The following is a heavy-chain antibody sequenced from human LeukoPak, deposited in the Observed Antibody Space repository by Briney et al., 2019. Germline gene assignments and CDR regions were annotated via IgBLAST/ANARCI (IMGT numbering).Heavy chain of an antibody. V-gene: IGHV3-23*01. D-gene: IGHD2-2*01. CDR3: AKRRTHIVVVPAAIGAFDI. Sequence: PGGSLRLSCAASGFTFSSYAMGWVRQAPGKGLEWVSAICGSGGSTYDADSVKGRFTISRDNSKNTLYLQMNSLRAEDTAVYYCAKRRTHIVVVPAAIGAFDIWGQGTMVTVSS. J-gene: IGHJ3*02. CDR1: GFTFSSYA. CDR2: ICGSGGST.